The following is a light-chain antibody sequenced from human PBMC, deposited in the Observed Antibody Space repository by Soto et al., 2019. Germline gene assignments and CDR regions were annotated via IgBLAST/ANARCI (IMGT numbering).Light chain of an antibody. CDR1: QSVGYW. CDR2: EAS. CDR3: QQYGRHRS. J-gene: IGKJ1*01. V-gene: IGKV1-5*03. Sequence: DIQMTQSPSTLSASVGERVTITCRASQSVGYWLAWYQQKPGEAPKLLISEASRLESGVPSRFSGGGSGTEFTLTISSLQPDELATSYCQQYGRHRSFGQGTKVEIK.